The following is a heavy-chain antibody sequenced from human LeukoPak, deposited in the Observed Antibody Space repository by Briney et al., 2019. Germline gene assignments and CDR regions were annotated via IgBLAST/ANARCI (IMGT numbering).Heavy chain of an antibody. V-gene: IGHV1-18*01. D-gene: IGHD2-8*01. CDR1: GYTFRDYG. Sequence: ASVKVSCKASGYTFRDYGISWVRQAPGQGLEWMGWISLNNGNTNFAEALQGRVTITTDTSTTTTYMELTNLTSDDTAVYYCARVRNGVLFGHWGQGTLVIVSA. CDR3: ARVRNGVLFGH. J-gene: IGHJ4*02. CDR2: ISLNNGNT.